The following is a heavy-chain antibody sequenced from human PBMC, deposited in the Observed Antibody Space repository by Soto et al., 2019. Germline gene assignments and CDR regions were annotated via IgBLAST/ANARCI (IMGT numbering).Heavy chain of an antibody. V-gene: IGHV1-18*01. CDR3: ARTYYYDSSGYPVYYGMDV. Sequence: QDQLVQSGAEVKKPGASVKVSCKASGYTFTSYGITWVRQAPGQGLEWMGWISAYNSNTNYAQKLQGRVPMTTDTPTSTACMELRSLRSDDTAIYYCARTYYYDSSGYPVYYGMDVWGQGTTVTVSS. J-gene: IGHJ6*02. D-gene: IGHD3-22*01. CDR2: ISAYNSNT. CDR1: GYTFTSYG.